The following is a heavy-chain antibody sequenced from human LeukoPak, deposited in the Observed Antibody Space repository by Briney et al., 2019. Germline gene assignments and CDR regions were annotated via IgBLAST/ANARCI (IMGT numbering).Heavy chain of an antibody. CDR2: VHLSGRA. CDR1: GGSIGATNW. J-gene: IGHJ4*02. CDR3: AREGGFYRPLDY. Sequence: SETLSLTCDVSGGSIGATNWWTWVRQPPGGGLEWIGEVHLSGRANYSPSLESRVTISVDMSENHISLQLTSVTAADTAVYYCAREGGFYRPLDYSGPGTLVIVSS. V-gene: IGHV4-4*02. D-gene: IGHD2/OR15-2a*01.